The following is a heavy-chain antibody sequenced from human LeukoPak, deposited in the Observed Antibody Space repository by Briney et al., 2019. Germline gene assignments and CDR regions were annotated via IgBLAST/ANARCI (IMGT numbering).Heavy chain of an antibody. D-gene: IGHD1-1*01. J-gene: IGHJ5*02. CDR1: GGSFNSYY. V-gene: IGHV4-34*01. CDR3: ARVPDIPARPCAS. CDR2: ISHTGDII. Sequence: PSETLSLTCAVYGGSFNSYYWTWVRQTPGKGLEWIGEISHTGDIINYKPSLKSRVTISVDSSNKQFSLRLTSVTAADTGVYYCARVPDIPARPCASWGPGPRVTVS.